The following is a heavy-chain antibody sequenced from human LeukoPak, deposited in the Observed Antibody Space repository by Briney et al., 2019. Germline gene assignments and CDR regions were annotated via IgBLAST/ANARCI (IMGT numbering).Heavy chain of an antibody. CDR2: IYYSGST. D-gene: IGHD4-17*01. J-gene: IGHJ5*02. V-gene: IGHV4-31*03. Sequence: SETLSLTCTVSGGSISSGGYYWSWLRQHPGKGLEWIGYIYYSGSTYYNPSLKSRVTISVDTSKNQFSLTLSSVTAADTAVYYCAREADPDGDYVGRGYNWFDPWGQGTLVTVSS. CDR1: GGSISSGGYY. CDR3: AREADPDGDYVGRGYNWFDP.